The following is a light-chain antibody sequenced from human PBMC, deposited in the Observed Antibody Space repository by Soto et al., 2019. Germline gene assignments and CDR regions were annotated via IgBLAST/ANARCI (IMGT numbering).Light chain of an antibody. J-gene: IGLJ3*02. CDR1: SSEVGGNNY. V-gene: IGLV2-14*01. CDR3: SSYTSSSTSGV. Sequence: QSALTQPASVSGSPGQSITISCTGTSSEVGGNNYVSWYQQHPGKAPKLMINEGRNRTRGVSNRFSGSKSGNTASLTNSGLQAEDEADYYISSYTSSSTSGVFGGGTKLTLL. CDR2: EGR.